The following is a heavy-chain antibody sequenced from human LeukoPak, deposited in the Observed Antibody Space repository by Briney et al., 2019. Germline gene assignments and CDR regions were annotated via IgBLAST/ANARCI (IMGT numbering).Heavy chain of an antibody. CDR2: ISGGATTI. V-gene: IGHV3-11*04. CDR3: ARSNVDDYGDYVSSYYFDY. CDR1: GFTFSDYF. Sequence: GGSLRLSCAASGFTFSDYFMGWIRQAPGEGLEWVSFISGGATTIYYADSVKGRFTISRDNAKNTLCLQMNSLRAEDTAVYYCARSNVDDYGDYVSSYYFDYWGQGTLVTVSS. D-gene: IGHD4-17*01. J-gene: IGHJ4*02.